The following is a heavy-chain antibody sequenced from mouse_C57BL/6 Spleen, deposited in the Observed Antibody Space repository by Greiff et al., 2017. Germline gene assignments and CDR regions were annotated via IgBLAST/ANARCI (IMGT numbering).Heavy chain of an antibody. Sequence: EVHLVESGGGLVQPGGSLSLSCAASGFTFTDYYMSWVRQPPGKALEWLGFIRNKANGYTTESSASVKGRFTISRDNSQSILYLQMNALRAEDSATYYCARFLYYYGSSLKVFDYWGQGTTLTVSS. D-gene: IGHD1-1*01. CDR3: ARFLYYYGSSLKVFDY. J-gene: IGHJ2*01. CDR1: GFTFTDYY. V-gene: IGHV7-3*01. CDR2: IRNKANGYTT.